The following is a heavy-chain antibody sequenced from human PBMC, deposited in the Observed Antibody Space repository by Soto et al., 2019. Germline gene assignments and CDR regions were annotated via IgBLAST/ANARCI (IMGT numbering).Heavy chain of an antibody. CDR1: GGSISSGDYY. D-gene: IGHD3-3*01. CDR2: IYYSGST. CDR3: AREAKGWSRDGYNTIDY. J-gene: IGHJ4*02. V-gene: IGHV4-30-4*01. Sequence: PSETLSLTCTVSGGSISSGDYYWNWIRQPPGKGLEWIGYIYYSGSTYYNPSLKSRLTISVDTSKNQFSLKLSSVTAADTAVYYCAREAKGWSRDGYNTIDYWGQGTLVTVSS.